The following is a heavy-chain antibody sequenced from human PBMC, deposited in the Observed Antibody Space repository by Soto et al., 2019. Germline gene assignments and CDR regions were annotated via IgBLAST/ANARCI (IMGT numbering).Heavy chain of an antibody. V-gene: IGHV1-2*04. D-gene: IGHD1-26*01. CDR1: GYTFTGYY. CDR2: INPNSGGT. CDR3: ARDSVGATSNYFDY. Sequence: GASVKVSCKASGYTFTGYYMHWVRQAPGQGLEWMGWINPNSGGTNYAQKFQGWVTMTRDTSISTAYMELSRLRSDDTAVYYCARDSVGATSNYFDYWGQGTLVTVSS. J-gene: IGHJ4*02.